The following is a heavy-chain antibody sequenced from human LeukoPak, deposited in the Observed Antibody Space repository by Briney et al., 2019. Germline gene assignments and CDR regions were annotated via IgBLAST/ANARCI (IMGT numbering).Heavy chain of an antibody. CDR2: ITWNSGSI. Sequence: ITWNSGSIGSADSGKGRVTVSRDNAQNSQYLQMNSLRPENTAFYYCAKGSDSGYNFFDYWGQGTLVTVSS. J-gene: IGHJ4*02. V-gene: IGHV3-9*01. D-gene: IGHD3-22*01. CDR3: AKGSDSGYNFFDY.